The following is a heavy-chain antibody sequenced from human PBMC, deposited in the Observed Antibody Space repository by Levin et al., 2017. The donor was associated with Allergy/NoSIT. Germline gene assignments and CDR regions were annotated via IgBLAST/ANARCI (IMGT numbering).Heavy chain of an antibody. V-gene: IGHV3-15*01. Sequence: LSLTCAASGFTFSNAWMSWVRQAPGKGLEWVGRIKSKTDGGTTDYAAPVKGRFTISRDDSKNTLYLQMNSLKTEDTAVYYCVCGWLVLFRAFDIWGQGTMVTVSS. CDR2: IKSKTDGGTT. D-gene: IGHD6-19*01. CDR3: VCGWLVLFRAFDI. J-gene: IGHJ3*02. CDR1: GFTFSNAW.